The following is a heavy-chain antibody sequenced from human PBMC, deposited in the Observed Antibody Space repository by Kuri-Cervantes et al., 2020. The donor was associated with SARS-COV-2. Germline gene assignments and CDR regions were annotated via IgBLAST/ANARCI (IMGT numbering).Heavy chain of an antibody. V-gene: IGHV3-48*03. J-gene: IGHJ5*02. D-gene: IGHD2-2*01. CDR2: ISSSGSTI. CDR1: GFTFSSYE. CDR3: ARDILVLGHNWFDP. Sequence: LSLTCAASGFTFSSYEMNWVRQAPGKGLEWVSYISSSGSTIYYADSVKGRFTISRDNAKNSLYLQMNSLRAEDTAVYYCARDILVLGHNWFDPWGQGTLVTVSS.